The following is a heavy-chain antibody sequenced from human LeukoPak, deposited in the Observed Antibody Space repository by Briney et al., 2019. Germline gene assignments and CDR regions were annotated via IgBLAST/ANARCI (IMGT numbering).Heavy chain of an antibody. V-gene: IGHV1-24*01. J-gene: IGHJ4*02. CDR2: FDPQDGET. Sequence: ASVKVSLTVSGYTLTELSIHWVRQAPGKGLAWTGGFDPQDGETLYAQKYQGRVTMTEDTSTETAYMELRRQRSEDTAVYYCATVKWELHFDYWGQGTLVTVSS. CDR1: GYTLTELS. CDR3: ATVKWELHFDY. D-gene: IGHD1-26*01.